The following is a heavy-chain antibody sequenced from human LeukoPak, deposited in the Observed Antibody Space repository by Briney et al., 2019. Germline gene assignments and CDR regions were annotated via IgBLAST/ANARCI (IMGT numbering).Heavy chain of an antibody. D-gene: IGHD6-19*01. V-gene: IGHV4-59*08. J-gene: IGHJ4*02. CDR3: ARTDSSGWYYFDY. CDR2: IYYSGST. CDR1: GGAISTYY. Sequence: PSETLSLTCTFSGGAISTYYWSWIRQPPAKGLEWIGFIYYSGSTNNNPSLKSRVTISVDTSQNQFSLKLSSVTAADTAVYYCARTDSSGWYYFDYWGQGTLVTVSS.